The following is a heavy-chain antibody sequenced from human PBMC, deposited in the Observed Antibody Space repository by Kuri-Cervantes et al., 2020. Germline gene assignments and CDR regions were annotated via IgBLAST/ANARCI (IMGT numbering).Heavy chain of an antibody. D-gene: IGHD6-13*01. CDR1: GGSISSYY. V-gene: IGHV4-59*01. Sequence: SETLSLTCTVSGGSISSYYWSWIRQPPGKGLEWIGYIYYNGDTNYHPSLKSRVTISVDRSKDQISLKLNSVTAADTAVYYCARGWSSSWMYYFDYWGQGNLVTVSS. CDR2: IYYNGDT. J-gene: IGHJ4*02. CDR3: ARGWSSSWMYYFDY.